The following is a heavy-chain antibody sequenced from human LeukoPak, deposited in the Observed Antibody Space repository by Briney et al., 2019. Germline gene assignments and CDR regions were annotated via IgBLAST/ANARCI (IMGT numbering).Heavy chain of an antibody. Sequence: MPGGSLRLSCAASGFTFSSYSMNWVRQAPGKGLEWVSSISSSSSYIYYADSVKGRFTISRDNAKNSLYLQMNSLRAEDTAVYYCARDHSSSWWGDYYYYYMDVWGKGTTVTVSS. CDR1: GFTFSSYS. CDR3: ARDHSSSWWGDYYYYYMDV. D-gene: IGHD6-13*01. J-gene: IGHJ6*03. V-gene: IGHV3-21*01. CDR2: ISSSSSYI.